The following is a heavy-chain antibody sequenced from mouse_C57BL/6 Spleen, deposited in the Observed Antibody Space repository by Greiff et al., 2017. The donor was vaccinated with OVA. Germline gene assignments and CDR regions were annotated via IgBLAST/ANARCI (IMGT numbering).Heavy chain of an antibody. Sequence: EVQLQESGGGLVKPGGSLKLSCAASGFTFSSYAMSWVRQTPEKRLEWVATISDGGSYTYYPDNVKGRFTISRDNAKNNLYLQMSHLKSEDTAMYYCARAGQLRLPDYFDYWGQGTTLTVAS. D-gene: IGHD3-2*02. CDR2: ISDGGSYT. J-gene: IGHJ2*01. CDR3: ARAGQLRLPDYFDY. V-gene: IGHV5-4*01. CDR1: GFTFSSYA.